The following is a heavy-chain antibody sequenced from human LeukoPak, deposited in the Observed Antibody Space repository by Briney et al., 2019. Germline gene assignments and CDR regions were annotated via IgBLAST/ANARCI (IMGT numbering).Heavy chain of an antibody. D-gene: IGHD4-17*01. V-gene: IGHV4-30-2*01. CDR2: IYHSGST. CDR3: ARGRYGDHTYFDY. CDR1: GGSISSGGYS. Sequence: PSGTLSLTCAVSGGSISSGGYSWSWIRQPPGKGLEWIGYIYHSGSTYYNPSLKSRVTISVDRSKNQFSLKLSSVTAADTAVYYCARGRYGDHTYFDYWGQGTLVTVSS. J-gene: IGHJ4*02.